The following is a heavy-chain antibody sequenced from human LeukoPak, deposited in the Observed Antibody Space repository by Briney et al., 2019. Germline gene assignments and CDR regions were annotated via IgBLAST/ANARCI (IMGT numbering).Heavy chain of an antibody. CDR2: MNPNSGNT. CDR1: GGTFSSYA. V-gene: IGHV1-8*02. J-gene: IGHJ6*02. D-gene: IGHD3-3*01. CDR3: ARGLYDFWSGYYYYYGMDV. Sequence: ASVKVSCKASGGTFSSYAISWVRQATGQGLEWMGWMNPNSGNTGYAQKFQGRVTMTRNTSISTAYMELSSLRSEDTAVYYCARGLYDFWSGYYYYYGMDVWGQGTTVTVSS.